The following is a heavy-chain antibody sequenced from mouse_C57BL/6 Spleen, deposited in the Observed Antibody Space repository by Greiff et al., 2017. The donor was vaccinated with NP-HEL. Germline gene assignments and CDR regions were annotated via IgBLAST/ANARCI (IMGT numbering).Heavy chain of an antibody. CDR2: IDPETGGT. CDR1: GYTFTDYE. CDR3: TRRGGSGENYAMDY. Sequence: VQLQQSGAELVRPGASVTLSCKASGYTFTDYEMHWVKQTPVHGLEWIGAIDPETGGTAYNQKFTGKAILTADKSSSTAYMELRSLTSEDSAVYYCTRRGGSGENYAMDYWGQGTSVTVSS. J-gene: IGHJ4*01. D-gene: IGHD1-1*02. V-gene: IGHV1-15*01.